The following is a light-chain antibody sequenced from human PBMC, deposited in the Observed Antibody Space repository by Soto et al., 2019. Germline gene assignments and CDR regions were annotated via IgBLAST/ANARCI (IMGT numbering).Light chain of an antibody. Sequence: DIQMTQFPSSLSASVGDRVTITCQASQDISKYLNWYQQKPGKAPKLLIYDASDLETGVPSRFSGSGSGAHFPFRISSLQPEDFATYYCQQYDSLPLTVGGGTKVEIK. CDR2: DAS. J-gene: IGKJ4*01. V-gene: IGKV1-33*01. CDR1: QDISKY. CDR3: QQYDSLPLT.